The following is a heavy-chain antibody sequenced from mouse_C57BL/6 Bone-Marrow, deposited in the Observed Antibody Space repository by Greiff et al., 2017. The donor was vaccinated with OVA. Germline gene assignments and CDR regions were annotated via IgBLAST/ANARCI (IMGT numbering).Heavy chain of an antibody. V-gene: IGHV1-55*01. J-gene: IGHJ1*03. CDR2: IYPGSGST. D-gene: IGHD2-4*01. CDR3: ASSGYDYDGWYFDV. CDR1: GYTFTSYW. Sequence: QVQLQQPGAELVKPGASVKMSCKASGYTFTSYWITWVKQRPGQGLEWIGDIYPGSGSTNYNEKFKSKATLTVDTSSSTAYMQLSSLTSEDSAVYYCASSGYDYDGWYFDVWGTGTTVTVSS.